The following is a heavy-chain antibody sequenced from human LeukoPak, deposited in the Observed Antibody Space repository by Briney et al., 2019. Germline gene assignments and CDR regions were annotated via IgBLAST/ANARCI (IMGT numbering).Heavy chain of an antibody. Sequence: KASETLSLTCTVSGGSISRSRDYWGWIRQPPGKGLEWIGYIYYSGSTNYNPSLKSRVTISVDTSKNQFSLKLSSVTAADTAVYYCARETSYYGSGSYYRVNWFDPWGQGTLVTVSS. CDR3: ARETSYYGSGSYYRVNWFDP. J-gene: IGHJ5*02. V-gene: IGHV4-61*01. D-gene: IGHD3-10*01. CDR2: IYYSGST. CDR1: GGSISRSRDY.